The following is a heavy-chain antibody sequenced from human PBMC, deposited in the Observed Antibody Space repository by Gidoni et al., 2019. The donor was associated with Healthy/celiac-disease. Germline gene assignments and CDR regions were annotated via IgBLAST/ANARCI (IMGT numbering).Heavy chain of an antibody. CDR3: ARDRRSIAAAGTKYYFDY. Sequence: QVQLVQSGAEVKNPGASVKFSCKASGYTFPGYYMHWVRQAPGQGLEWMGWINPNSGGTNYAQKFQGRVTMTRDTSNSTAYMELSRLRSDDTAVYYCARDRRSIAAAGTKYYFDYWGQGTLVTVSS. D-gene: IGHD6-13*01. J-gene: IGHJ4*02. CDR1: GYTFPGYY. V-gene: IGHV1-2*02. CDR2: INPNSGGT.